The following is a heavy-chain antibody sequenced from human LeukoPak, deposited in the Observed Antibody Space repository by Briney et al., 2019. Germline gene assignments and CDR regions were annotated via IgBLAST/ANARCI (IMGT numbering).Heavy chain of an antibody. V-gene: IGHV3-74*01. CDR3: ARVFRPSLTVFIIRGAFDI. CDR1: GFTFSSYW. J-gene: IGHJ3*02. CDR2: INSAGSST. Sequence: GGSLRLSCAASGFTFSSYWMHWVRQSPGKGLVWVSRINSAGSSTIYADSVKGRFTISRDSAKNTLYLQMNSLRAEDTAVYYCARVFRPSLTVFIIRGAFDIWGQGTMVTVSS. D-gene: IGHD3-3*01.